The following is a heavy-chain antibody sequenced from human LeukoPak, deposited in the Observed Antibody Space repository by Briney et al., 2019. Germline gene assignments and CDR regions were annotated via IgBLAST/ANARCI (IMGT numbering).Heavy chain of an antibody. Sequence: SETLSLTCAVYGGSFSGYYWSWLRQPPGKGLEWIGEINHSGSTNYNPSLKSRVTISVDTSKNQFSLKLSSVTAADTAVYYCARADSSSWFDYWGQGTLVTVSS. CDR1: GGSFSGYY. J-gene: IGHJ4*02. D-gene: IGHD6-13*01. V-gene: IGHV4-34*01. CDR2: INHSGST. CDR3: ARADSSSWFDY.